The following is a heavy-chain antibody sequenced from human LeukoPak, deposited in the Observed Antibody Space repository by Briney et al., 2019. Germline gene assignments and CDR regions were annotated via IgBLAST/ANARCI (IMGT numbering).Heavy chain of an antibody. D-gene: IGHD3-3*01. V-gene: IGHV3-7*03. CDR2: INQGGSEK. J-gene: IGHJ4*02. CDR3: AKFSRDFWSGYYPFDY. CDR1: GFTFSSYG. Sequence: GGSLRLSCSAPGFTFSSYGMNWVRQAPGKGLEWVANINQGGSEKYYVDSVKGRFTISRDNATLYLEMNSLRAEDTAVYYCAKFSRDFWSGYYPFDYWGQGTLVTVSS.